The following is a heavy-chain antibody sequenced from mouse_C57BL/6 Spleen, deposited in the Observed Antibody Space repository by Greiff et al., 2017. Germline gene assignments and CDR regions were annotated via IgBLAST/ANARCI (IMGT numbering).Heavy chain of an antibody. D-gene: IGHD4-1*01. CDR2: ISNGGGST. J-gene: IGHJ3*01. CDR1: GFTFSDYY. V-gene: IGHV5-12*01. CDR3: ARRDWDSSWFAY. Sequence: EVKLVESGGGLVQPGGSLKLSCAASGFTFSDYYMYWVRQTPEKRLEWVAYISNGGGSTYYPDTVKGRFTISRDNAKNTLYLQMSRLKSEDTAMYYCARRDWDSSWFAYWGQGTLVTVSA.